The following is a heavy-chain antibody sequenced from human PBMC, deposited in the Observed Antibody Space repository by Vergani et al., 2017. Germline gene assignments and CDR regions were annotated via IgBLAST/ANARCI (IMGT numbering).Heavy chain of an antibody. J-gene: IGHJ5*02. CDR3: ARGSPRYGSGGPQRAWFDP. Sequence: QVQLQESGPGLVKPSQTLSLTCTVSGGSLSSGGYYWSWTRQHPGKGLEWIGYIYYSGSTYYNPSLKSRVTISVETAKNQFSLKLSSVTAADTAVDYCARGSPRYGSGGPQRAWFDPWGQGTLVTVSS. CDR2: IYYSGST. CDR1: GGSLSSGGYY. V-gene: IGHV4-31*03. D-gene: IGHD3-10*01.